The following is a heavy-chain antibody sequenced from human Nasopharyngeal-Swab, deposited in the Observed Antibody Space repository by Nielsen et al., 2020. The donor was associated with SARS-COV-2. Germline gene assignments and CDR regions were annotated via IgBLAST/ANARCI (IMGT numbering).Heavy chain of an antibody. Sequence: GESLKISCAASGFTLSNAWMSWVRQAPGKGLEWVGRIKSKTDGGTTDYAAPVKGRFTISRDDSKNTLYLQMNSLKTEDTAVYYCTTVRGGTYYFDYWGQGTLVTVSS. V-gene: IGHV3-15*01. J-gene: IGHJ4*02. D-gene: IGHD2-15*01. CDR3: TTVRGGTYYFDY. CDR2: IKSKTDGGTT. CDR1: GFTLSNAW.